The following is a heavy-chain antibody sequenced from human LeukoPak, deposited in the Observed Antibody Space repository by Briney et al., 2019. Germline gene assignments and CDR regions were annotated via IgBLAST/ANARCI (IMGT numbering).Heavy chain of an antibody. CDR2: IHYSGAT. D-gene: IGHD2/OR15-2a*01. Sequence: SETLSLTCTVSGDSISGYFWSWIRQTPGKGLEWIGYIHYSGATNYNPSLKSRVTMSVDTSKDQFSLKLSSVTAADTAVYYCARSLSLWGQGTLVTVSS. CDR1: GDSISGYF. CDR3: ARSLSL. V-gene: IGHV4-59*12. J-gene: IGHJ4*02.